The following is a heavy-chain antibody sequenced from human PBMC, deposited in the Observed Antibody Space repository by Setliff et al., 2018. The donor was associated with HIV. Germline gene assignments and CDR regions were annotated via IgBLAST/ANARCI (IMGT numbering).Heavy chain of an antibody. CDR2: INPDSRGT. D-gene: IGHD2-15*01. CDR3: ARVPSRYCSPTTCPFFFDH. J-gene: IGHJ4*02. Sequence: ASVKVPCKTSGYAFSDYSIHWVRQAPGQGLEWVVRINPDSRGTNYAQTFQGRVTRTRDTSINTAYMEMTRLRSDDTAVYYCARVPSRYCSPTTCPFFFDHWGQGALVTVSS. CDR1: GYAFSDYS. V-gene: IGHV1-2*06.